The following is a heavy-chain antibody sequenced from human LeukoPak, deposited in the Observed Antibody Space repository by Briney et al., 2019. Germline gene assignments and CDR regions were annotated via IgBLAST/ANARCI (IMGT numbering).Heavy chain of an antibody. CDR1: GVLFKSTY. D-gene: IGHD1-26*01. CDR2: IYSGDST. J-gene: IGHJ1*01. Sequence: PGGSLSLSWAASGVLFKSTYMSWGRQAPGKGREWGSIIYSGDSTYYADSVKGRFTISRDNSRNTVYLQMNSLRAEDTAVYYCAKNRVGASGLAEYFEHWGQGTLVAVSS. CDR3: AKNRVGASGLAEYFEH. V-gene: IGHV3-53*01.